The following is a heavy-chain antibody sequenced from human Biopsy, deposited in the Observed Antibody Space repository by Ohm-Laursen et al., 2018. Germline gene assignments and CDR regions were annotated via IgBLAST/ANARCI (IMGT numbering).Heavy chain of an antibody. D-gene: IGHD2/OR15-2a*01. Sequence: SETLSLTWAVYGGSLSGYYWNWIRQSPGKGLGWIGEINHRGFTSNNPSLKSRVTISVDTSKNQFSLKLGSVTAADTAVYYCAKNLAVSSYALDIWGQGTMVTVSS. J-gene: IGHJ3*02. CDR2: INHRGFT. CDR1: GGSLSGYY. CDR3: AKNLAVSSYALDI. V-gene: IGHV4-34*01.